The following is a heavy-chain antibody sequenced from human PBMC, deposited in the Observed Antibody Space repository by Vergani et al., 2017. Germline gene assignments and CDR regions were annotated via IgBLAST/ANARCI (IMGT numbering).Heavy chain of an antibody. V-gene: IGHV1-2*02. CDR1: GYTFTGSY. CDR3: ARATYDRRGYWFDP. CDR2: INPNSGGT. D-gene: IGHD3-22*01. J-gene: IGHJ5*02. Sequence: QVQLVQSGAEVKKPGASVKVSCKASGYTFTGSYMQWVRQAPGQGLEWMGWINPNSGGTNYAQKFQGSVTMTRDTSISTAYMELSSLRSDDTAVYYCARATYDRRGYWFDPWGQGTLVTVSS.